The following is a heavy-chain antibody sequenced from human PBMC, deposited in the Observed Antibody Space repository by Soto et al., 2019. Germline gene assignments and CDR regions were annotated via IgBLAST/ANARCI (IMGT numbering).Heavy chain of an antibody. D-gene: IGHD3-22*01. Sequence: GASVKVSCKVSGYTPTELSMHWVRQAPGKGLEWMGRFDPEDGVTIYAQKFQGRVTMTEDTSTDTVYMDLSSLRSEDTAVYYCATDHYDSSGYYRFDYWGQGTLVTVSS. V-gene: IGHV1-24*01. CDR3: ATDHYDSSGYYRFDY. CDR2: FDPEDGVT. CDR1: GYTPTELS. J-gene: IGHJ4*02.